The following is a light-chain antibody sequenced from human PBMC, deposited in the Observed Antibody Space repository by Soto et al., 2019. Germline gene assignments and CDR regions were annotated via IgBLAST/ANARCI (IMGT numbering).Light chain of an antibody. CDR1: QGISSY. V-gene: IGKV1-8*01. J-gene: IGKJ1*01. CDR2: AAS. CDR3: HQYYSYPPWT. Sequence: AIRMTQSPSSFSASTGDRVTITCRASQGISSYLGWYQQKPGKAPKLLIYAASTLQSGVPSRFSGSGSGTDFTLTISCLQSEDFATYYCHQYYSYPPWTFGQGTKVEIK.